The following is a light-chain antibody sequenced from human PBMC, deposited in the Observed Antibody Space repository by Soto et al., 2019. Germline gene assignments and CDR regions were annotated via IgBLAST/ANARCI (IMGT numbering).Light chain of an antibody. V-gene: IGLV2-14*01. Sequence: QSALTQPASVSGSAGQSITISCSGTMRDVGAYNLVSWYQQHPGTAPKLIIYEVRNRPSGISSRFSGSRSGNTASLTISGLQAEDEADYYCSSYTNSRSLDYVFGTGTKLTVL. CDR3: SSYTNSRSLDYV. J-gene: IGLJ1*01. CDR2: EVR. CDR1: MRDVGAYNL.